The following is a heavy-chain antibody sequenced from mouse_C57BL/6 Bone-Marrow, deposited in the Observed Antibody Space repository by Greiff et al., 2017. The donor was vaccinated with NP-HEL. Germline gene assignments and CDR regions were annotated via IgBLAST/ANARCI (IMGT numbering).Heavy chain of an antibody. CDR1: GYTFTYYY. V-gene: IGHV1-76*01. J-gene: IGHJ4*01. D-gene: IGHD3-2*02. CDR3: ARSRQLRLRAMDY. Sequence: QVQLQQSGAELVRPGASVKLSCKASGYTFTYYYINWVKQRPGQGLEWIARIYPGSGNTYYNEKFKGKATLTAEKSSSTAYMQLSSLTSEDSAVYFCARSRQLRLRAMDYWGQGTSVTVSS. CDR2: IYPGSGNT.